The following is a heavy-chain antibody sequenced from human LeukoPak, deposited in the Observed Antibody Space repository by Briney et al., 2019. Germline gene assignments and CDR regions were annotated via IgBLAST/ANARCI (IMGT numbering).Heavy chain of an antibody. D-gene: IGHD3-22*01. J-gene: IGHJ4*02. CDR1: GFTFSSYG. CDR3: ARDWGRGNSGYKDH. Sequence: GGSLRLSCAASGFTFSSYGMHWVRQAPGKGLDWVAVIWDDGSNPYYAASVKGRFTISRDNSKNTLDLQMTNLRAEDTGFYYCARDWGRGNSGYKDHWGQGTLVTVSS. V-gene: IGHV3-33*01. CDR2: IWDDGSNP.